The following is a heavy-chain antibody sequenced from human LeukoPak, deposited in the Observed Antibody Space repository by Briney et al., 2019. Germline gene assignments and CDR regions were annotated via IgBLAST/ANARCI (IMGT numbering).Heavy chain of an antibody. CDR3: ARVRTPSSWFGTGTFDY. V-gene: IGHV4-39*07. D-gene: IGHD6-13*01. CDR2: IYYSRST. J-gene: IGHJ4*02. CDR1: GGSISSSSYY. Sequence: SETLSLTCTVSGGSISSSSYYWGWIRQPPGKGLEWIGSIYYSRSTYYNPSLKSRVTISVDTSKNQFSLKLSSVTAADTAVYYCARVRTPSSWFGTGTFDYWGQGTLVTVSS.